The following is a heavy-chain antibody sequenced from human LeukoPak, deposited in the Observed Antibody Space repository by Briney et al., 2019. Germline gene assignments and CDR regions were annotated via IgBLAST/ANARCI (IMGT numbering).Heavy chain of an antibody. V-gene: IGHV1-3*01. CDR2: INAGNGNT. Sequence: GASVKVSCKASGYTFTSYAMHWVRQAPGQRLERMGWINAGNGNTKYSQKFQGRVTITRDTSASTAYMELSSLRSEDTAVYYCARSFDCSSTSCYPFDPWGQGTLVTVSS. J-gene: IGHJ5*02. CDR1: GYTFTSYA. CDR3: ARSFDCSSTSCYPFDP. D-gene: IGHD2-2*01.